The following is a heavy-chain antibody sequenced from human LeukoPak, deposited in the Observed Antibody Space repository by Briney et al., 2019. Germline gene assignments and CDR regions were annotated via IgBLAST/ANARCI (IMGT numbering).Heavy chain of an antibody. D-gene: IGHD2-2*01. V-gene: IGHV3-21*01. Sequence: GGSLRLSCAASGFTFSSYRMNWVRQAQGKGLEWVSSISSSSSYIYYADSVKGRFTISRDNAKNSLYLQMNSLRAEDTAVYYCARGGEADIVVVPAARPRWFDPWGQGTLVTVSA. CDR2: ISSSSSYI. CDR1: GFTFSSYR. CDR3: ARGGEADIVVVPAARPRWFDP. J-gene: IGHJ5*02.